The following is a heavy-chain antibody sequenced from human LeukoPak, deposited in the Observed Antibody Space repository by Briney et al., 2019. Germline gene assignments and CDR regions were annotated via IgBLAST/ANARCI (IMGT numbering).Heavy chain of an antibody. V-gene: IGHV3-15*01. Sequence: PGGSLRLSCAASGFTFSNAWMSWVRQAPGKGLEWVGRIKSKTDGGTTEYAAPVKGRFTISRDDSKNTLYLQMNSTKTEDTAVYYCTTVDYVWSGDYWGQGTLVTVSS. CDR2: IKSKTDGGTT. D-gene: IGHD3-16*01. CDR1: GFTFSNAW. J-gene: IGHJ4*02. CDR3: TTVDYVWSGDY.